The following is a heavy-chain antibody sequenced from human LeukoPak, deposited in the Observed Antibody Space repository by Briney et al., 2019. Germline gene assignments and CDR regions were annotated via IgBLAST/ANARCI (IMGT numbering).Heavy chain of an antibody. Sequence: GGSLRLSCAASGFTFSSYSMNWVRQAPGKGLEWVSSISSSSNIYYADSVKGRFTISRDNAKNSLYLQMNSLRAEDTAVYYCARGSPAAGTRYYDILTGYSPGAFDIWGQGTMVTVSS. CDR1: GFTFSSYS. CDR2: ISSSSNI. J-gene: IGHJ3*02. D-gene: IGHD3-9*01. CDR3: ARGSPAAGTRYYDILTGYSPGAFDI. V-gene: IGHV3-21*01.